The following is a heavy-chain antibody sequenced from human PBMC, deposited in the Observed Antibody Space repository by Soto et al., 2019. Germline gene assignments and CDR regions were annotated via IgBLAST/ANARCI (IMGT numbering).Heavy chain of an antibody. CDR1: GGTFSSYA. Sequence: GASVKVSCKASGGTFSSYAISWVRQAPGQGLEWMGGIIPIFGTANYAQKFQGRVTITADESTSTAYMELSSLRSEDTAVYYCARDWDPVGLYYGSGSLIGYWGQGTLVP. J-gene: IGHJ4*02. CDR3: ARDWDPVGLYYGSGSLIGY. CDR2: IIPIFGTA. V-gene: IGHV1-69*13. D-gene: IGHD3-10*01.